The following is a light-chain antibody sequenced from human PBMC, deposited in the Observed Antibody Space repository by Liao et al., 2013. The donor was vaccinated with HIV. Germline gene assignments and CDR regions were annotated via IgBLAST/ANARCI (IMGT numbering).Light chain of an antibody. CDR1: NLGDKF. CDR2: QDT. J-gene: IGLJ1*01. Sequence: SYELTQPPSVSVSPGQTASITCSGDNLGDKFACWYQQKPGQSPLLVIYQDTKRPSGIPERFSGSNSGNTATLTISGTQAMDEADYFCQSWDNNTYVFGSGA. CDR3: QSWDNNTYV. V-gene: IGLV3-1*01.